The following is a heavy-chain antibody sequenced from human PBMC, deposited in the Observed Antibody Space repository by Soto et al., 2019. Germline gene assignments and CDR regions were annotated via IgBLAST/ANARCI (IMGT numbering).Heavy chain of an antibody. Sequence: PGRSLRLSCAAPGFTFSSYSMNWVRQAPGKGLECVSSISSTSSYIYYADSVKGRFTIQRNNAKNALYMQMNSLRAEDTAVYYCARCRPFRNSSGWWNYGMHYWGRGTTLTVSS. D-gene: IGHD6-13*01. CDR2: ISSTSSYI. V-gene: IGHV3-21*01. CDR1: GFTFSSYS. J-gene: IGHJ6*02. CDR3: ARCRPFRNSSGWWNYGMHY.